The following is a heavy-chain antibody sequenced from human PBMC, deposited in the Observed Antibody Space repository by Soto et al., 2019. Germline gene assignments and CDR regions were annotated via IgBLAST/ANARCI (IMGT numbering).Heavy chain of an antibody. CDR3: VKDDGGYPSTAPH. CDR1: GITISNYP. V-gene: IGHV3-23*01. CDR2: ISGSGDRT. Sequence: EAQLLESGGGLVQPGGSLRLSCAASGITISNYPMSWVRQAPGKGLDWVSGISGSGDRTYYADSAKGRFTISRDISRKSLSLQLDSLGVEDTAVYFCVKDDGGYPSTAPHWGQGTLVTVSS. D-gene: IGHD3-22*01. J-gene: IGHJ4*02.